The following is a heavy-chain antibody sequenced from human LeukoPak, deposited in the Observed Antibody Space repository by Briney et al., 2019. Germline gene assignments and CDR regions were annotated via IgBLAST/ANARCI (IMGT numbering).Heavy chain of an antibody. CDR2: ISSSSSYI. D-gene: IGHD6-6*01. V-gene: IGHV3-21*01. CDR1: GFTFSSYS. J-gene: IGHJ6*03. CDR3: ARLAARLHYYYMDV. Sequence: GGSLRLSCAASGFTFSSYSMNWVRQAPGKGLEWVSSISSSSSYIYYADSVKGRFTISRDNAKNSLYLQMNSLRAEDTAVYYCARLAARLHYYYMDVWGEGTTVTVSS.